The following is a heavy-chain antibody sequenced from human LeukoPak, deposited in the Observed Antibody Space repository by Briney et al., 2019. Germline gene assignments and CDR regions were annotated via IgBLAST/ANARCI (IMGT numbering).Heavy chain of an antibody. D-gene: IGHD1-1*01. CDR1: GGSISSYY. V-gene: IGHV4-4*07. Sequence: SETLSLTCTVSGGSISSYYWSWIRQPAGKGLEWIGRIYTSGSTNYNPFLKSRVTMSVDTSKNQFSLKLSSVTAADTAVYYCASSPPRTGAFDIWGQGTMVTVSS. CDR3: ASSPPRTGAFDI. CDR2: IYTSGST. J-gene: IGHJ3*02.